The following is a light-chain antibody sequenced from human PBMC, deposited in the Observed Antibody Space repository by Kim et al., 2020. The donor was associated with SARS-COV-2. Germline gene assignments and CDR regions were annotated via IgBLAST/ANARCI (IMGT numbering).Light chain of an antibody. J-gene: IGKJ2*01. CDR2: TDS. CDR3: QRYDSSSYT. V-gene: IGKV3-20*01. CDR1: QSLSSRK. Sequence: GKRPTICRKSSQSLSSRKLAWYQQKPGRPPRHQTYTDSISAAGVADRFTGKGYGTDFTLTISRLEPEDFAVYYCQRYDSSSYTFGQGTRLEI.